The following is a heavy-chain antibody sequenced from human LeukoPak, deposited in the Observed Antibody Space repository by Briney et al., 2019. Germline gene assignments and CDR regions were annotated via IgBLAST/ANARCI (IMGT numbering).Heavy chain of an antibody. Sequence: GGSLRLSCAASGFTFTTYNMNWVRQAPGKGREGVAYITASDTTKYYADSVKGRFTISRDNAKKSLFLQMNSLRAEDTAVYYCTTAPAFSSSWRSWGQGTLVTVSS. J-gene: IGHJ5*02. V-gene: IGHV3-48*01. CDR1: GFTFTTYN. CDR2: ITASDTTK. CDR3: TTAPAFSSSWRS. D-gene: IGHD2-2*01.